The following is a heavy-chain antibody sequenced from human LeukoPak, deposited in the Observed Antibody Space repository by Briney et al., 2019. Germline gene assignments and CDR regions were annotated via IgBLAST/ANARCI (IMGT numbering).Heavy chain of an antibody. V-gene: IGHV4-59*07. D-gene: IGHD3-16*01. CDR1: GASIQTNF. Sequence: SFTLSLTCTVSGASIQTNFWSWLRQPPGKGLDWIGYIHHIGNTNYNPSLRSRVTILIDTPTNQFSMRLNSVTAADTALYYCARADFYDTYLFFDYWGPGILVTVYS. CDR3: ARADFYDTYLFFDY. J-gene: IGHJ4*02. CDR2: IHHIGNT.